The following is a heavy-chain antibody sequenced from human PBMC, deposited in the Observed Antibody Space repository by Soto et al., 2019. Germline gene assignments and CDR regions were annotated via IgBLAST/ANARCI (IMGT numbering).Heavy chain of an antibody. J-gene: IGHJ4*02. CDR1: GFTFSSYA. D-gene: IGHD3-10*01. V-gene: IGHV3-30-3*01. CDR3: ARSIGEDLLSFDY. CDR2: ISYDGSNK. Sequence: QVQLVESGGGVVQPGRSLRLSCAASGFTFSSYAMHWVRQAPGKGLEWVAVISYDGSNKYYADSVKGRYTISRDNSKNTLYLQMNRLRAEDTAVYYCARSIGEDLLSFDYWGQGTLVTVSS.